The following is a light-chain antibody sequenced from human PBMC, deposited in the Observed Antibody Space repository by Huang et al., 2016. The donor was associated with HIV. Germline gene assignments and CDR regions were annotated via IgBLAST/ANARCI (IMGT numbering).Light chain of an antibody. CDR2: WAS. V-gene: IGKV4-1*01. CDR3: QQFYTTPFT. J-gene: IGKJ3*01. CDR1: RSVLYSSNNKNY. Sequence: DILMTQSPDSLAVSLGERATINFKSSRSVLYSSNNKNYLAWYQQKPGQPPKLLIHWASTRDSGVPDRFSGSGSGTDFTLTISSLQAEDVAVYYCQQFYTTPFTFGPGTTVEIK.